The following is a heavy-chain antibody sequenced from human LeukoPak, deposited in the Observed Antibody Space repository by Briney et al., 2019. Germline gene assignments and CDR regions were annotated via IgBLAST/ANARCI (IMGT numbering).Heavy chain of an antibody. CDR1: GFTVSSNF. D-gene: IGHD1-26*01. J-gene: IGHJ4*02. CDR3: AREDAGGTYSFDY. CDR2: IYTSGIT. Sequence: GGSLRLSCAVSGFTVSSNFMSWVRQAPGRGPEWVSVIYTSGITYYADSVRGRFTISRDNSKNTLYLQMDSLTAEDTAVYYCAREDAGGTYSFDYWGQGTPVTVSS. V-gene: IGHV3-66*01.